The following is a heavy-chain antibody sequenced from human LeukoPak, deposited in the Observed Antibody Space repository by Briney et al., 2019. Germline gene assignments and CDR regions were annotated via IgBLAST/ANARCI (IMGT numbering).Heavy chain of an antibody. CDR2: MNPNSGNT. J-gene: IGHJ3*02. CDR3: ARVSGYSYRDAFDI. CDR1: GYTFTSYD. V-gene: IGHV1-8*01. Sequence: ASVKVSCKASGYTFTSYDINWVRQATGQGLEWMGWMNPNSGNTGYAQKFQGRVTMTRNTSISTAYMELSSLRSEDTAVYYCARVSGYSYRDAFDIWGQGTMVTVSS. D-gene: IGHD5-18*01.